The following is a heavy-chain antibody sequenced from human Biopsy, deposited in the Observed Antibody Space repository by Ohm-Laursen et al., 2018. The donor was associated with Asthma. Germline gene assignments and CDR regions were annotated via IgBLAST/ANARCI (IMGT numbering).Heavy chain of an antibody. D-gene: IGHD4-17*01. CDR2: VSYDGDNK. CDR1: GFTFSRFG. Sequence: SLRLSCAASGFTFSRFGMEWVRQAPGKGLEWVAGVSYDGDNKHYADSVKGRFTVSRDNSRNTLYLHMSSLRPEDAAVYYCAKDPRIYGDNVAGMDVWGQGTAVNVSS. V-gene: IGHV3-30*18. CDR3: AKDPRIYGDNVAGMDV. J-gene: IGHJ6*02.